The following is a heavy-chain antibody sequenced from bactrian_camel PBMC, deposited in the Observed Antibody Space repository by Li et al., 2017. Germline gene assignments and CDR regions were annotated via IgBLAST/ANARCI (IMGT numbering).Heavy chain of an antibody. CDR1: GFTFSVFH. J-gene: IGHJ7*01. V-gene: IGHV3S40*01. D-gene: IGHD7*01. Sequence: DVQLVESGGDLVQPGGSLRLSCAASGFTFSVFHMSWVRQAPGKGLEWVSFVNTDGSKTYYGDSMKGRFTISRDNAKNTLYLQLNSLKTEDTAMYYCTRGSLLSTSGMDYWGKGTQVTVS. CDR2: VNTDGSKT.